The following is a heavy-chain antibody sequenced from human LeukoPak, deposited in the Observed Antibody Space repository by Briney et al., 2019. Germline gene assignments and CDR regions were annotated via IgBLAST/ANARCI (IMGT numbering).Heavy chain of an antibody. J-gene: IGHJ6*03. Sequence: SVTVSCKASGGTFSSYDISWVRQAPGQGLEWMGGIIPIFGTTNYAQKFKGRVTITPDESTTTAYMELSSLRSEDTAVYYCARSRRGHFYYYYMDVWGKGTTVTVSS. CDR3: ARSRRGHFYYYYMDV. V-gene: IGHV1-69*13. CDR2: IIPIFGTT. CDR1: GGTFSSYD.